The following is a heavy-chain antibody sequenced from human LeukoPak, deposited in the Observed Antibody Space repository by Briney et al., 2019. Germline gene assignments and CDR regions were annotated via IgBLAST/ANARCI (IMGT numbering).Heavy chain of an antibody. V-gene: IGHV3-23*01. CDR1: GFTFSSYA. J-gene: IGHJ4*02. CDR2: IRGGKT. D-gene: IGHD5-12*01. CDR3: AKERRRSESIADY. Sequence: PGGSLRLSCAASGFTFSSYAMSWVRQAPGKGLEWVSAIRGGKTYYADSVKGRFIISRDNSKNTLYLQMNSLRAEDTAVYYCAKERRRSESIADYWGQGTLVTVSS.